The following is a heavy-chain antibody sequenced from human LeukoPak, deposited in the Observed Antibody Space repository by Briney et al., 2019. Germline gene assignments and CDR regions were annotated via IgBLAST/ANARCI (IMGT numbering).Heavy chain of an antibody. J-gene: IGHJ6*02. Sequence: GGSLRLSCAASGFTFSSYEMNWVRQAPGKGLEWVSYISSSGSTRYYADSVKGRFTISRDNAKNSLYLQMNSLRAEDTAVYYCARDSREWIQLWLPGRFYYGMDVWGQGTTVTVSS. V-gene: IGHV3-48*03. D-gene: IGHD5-18*01. CDR1: GFTFSSYE. CDR3: ARDSREWIQLWLPGRFYYGMDV. CDR2: ISSSGSTR.